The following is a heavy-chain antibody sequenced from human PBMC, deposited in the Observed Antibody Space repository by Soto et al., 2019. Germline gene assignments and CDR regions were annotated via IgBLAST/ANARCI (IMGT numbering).Heavy chain of an antibody. CDR2: IWYDGSNK. CDR1: GFTFSSYG. J-gene: IGHJ4*02. CDR3: ARDQSITMIVVVTPDY. D-gene: IGHD3-22*01. V-gene: IGHV3-33*01. Sequence: GGSLRLSCAASGFTFSSYGMHWVRQAPGKGLEWVAVIWYDGSNKYYADSVKGRFTISRDNSKNTLYLQMNSLRAEDTAVYYCARDQSITMIVVVTPDYWGQGTLVTVSS.